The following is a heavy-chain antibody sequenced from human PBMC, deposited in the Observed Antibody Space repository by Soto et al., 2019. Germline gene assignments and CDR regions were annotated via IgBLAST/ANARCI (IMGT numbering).Heavy chain of an antibody. D-gene: IGHD1-20*01. CDR2: FDPEDGET. J-gene: IGHJ5*02. V-gene: IGHV1-24*01. CDR3: ATGVLDNWKVGHWFDP. Sequence: ASVKVSCKASGYTFTGYYMHWVRQAPGKGLEWMGGFDPEDGETIYAQKFQGRVTMTEDTSTDTAYMELSSLRSEDTAVYYCATGVLDNWKVGHWFDPWGQGTLVTVSS. CDR1: GYTFTGYY.